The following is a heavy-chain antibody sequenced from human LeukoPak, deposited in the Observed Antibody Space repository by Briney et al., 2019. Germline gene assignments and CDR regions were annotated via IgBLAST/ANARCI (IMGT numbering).Heavy chain of an antibody. Sequence: ASVKVSCKASGYTFTSYGISWVRQAPGQGLEWMGWISACNGNTNYAQKLQGRVTMTTDTSTSTAYMELRSLRSDDTAVYYCARVSVTENWFDPWGQGTLVTVSS. J-gene: IGHJ5*02. D-gene: IGHD4-11*01. V-gene: IGHV1-18*01. CDR3: ARVSVTENWFDP. CDR1: GYTFTSYG. CDR2: ISACNGNT.